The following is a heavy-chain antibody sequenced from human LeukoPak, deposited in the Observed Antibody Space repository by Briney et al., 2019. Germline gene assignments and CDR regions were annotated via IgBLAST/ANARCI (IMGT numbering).Heavy chain of an antibody. V-gene: IGHV3-7*01. CDR1: GFTFSSYW. D-gene: IGHD5-18*01. J-gene: IGHJ6*03. Sequence: GGSLRLSRAASGFTFSSYWMSWVRQAPGKGLEWVANIKQDGSEKYYVDSVKGRFTISRDNAKNSLYLQMNSLRAEDTAVYYCARTQYSYGYNRYYYYMDVWGKGTTVTVSS. CDR3: ARTQYSYGYNRYYYYMDV. CDR2: IKQDGSEK.